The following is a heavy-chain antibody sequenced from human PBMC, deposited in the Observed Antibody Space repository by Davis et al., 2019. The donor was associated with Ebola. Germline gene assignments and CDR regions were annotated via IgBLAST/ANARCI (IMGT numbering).Heavy chain of an antibody. CDR1: GFSFNSNA. D-gene: IGHD6-19*01. Sequence: PGGSLRLSCAASGFSFNSNAMSWVRQAPGKGLEWVSAISGGGVSTYQADSVKGRFIISRDNSKNTLHLQMNSLRADDTAVYYCAKGYSSGRLDVWGQGTTVTVSS. J-gene: IGHJ6*02. CDR3: AKGYSSGRLDV. CDR2: ISGGGVST. V-gene: IGHV3-23*01.